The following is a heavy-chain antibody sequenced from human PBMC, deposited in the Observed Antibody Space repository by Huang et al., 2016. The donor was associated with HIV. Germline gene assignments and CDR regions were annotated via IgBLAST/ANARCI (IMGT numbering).Heavy chain of an antibody. CDR2: ISCRDAGT. CDR1: GFTFSSYA. D-gene: IGHD3-22*01. CDR3: AKDGYYDSSGYSNWFDP. V-gene: IGHV3-23*01. Sequence: EVQLLESGGGLVQPGGSLRLSCAASGFTFSSYALSWVRQVPGKGLEWVSTISCRDAGTYYADSVKGRFTISRDNSKDTLYLQMNSLRAEDTAIYYCAKDGYYDSSGYSNWFDPWGQGTLVTVSS. J-gene: IGHJ5*02.